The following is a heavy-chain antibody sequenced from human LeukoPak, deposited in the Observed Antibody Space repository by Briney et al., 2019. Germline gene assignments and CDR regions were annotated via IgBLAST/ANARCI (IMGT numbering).Heavy chain of an antibody. CDR3: ARDLGGEFDY. CDR1: GGSISRYY. D-gene: IGHD7-27*01. Sequence: SETLSLTCTVSGGSISRYYWSWIRQPAGKRLEWIGRIYTSGSTNYNPSLESRVTMPLDTSKNQFSLRLSSMTAADTAIYYCARDLGGEFDYWGQGFLVTVSS. J-gene: IGHJ4*02. V-gene: IGHV4-4*07. CDR2: IYTSGST.